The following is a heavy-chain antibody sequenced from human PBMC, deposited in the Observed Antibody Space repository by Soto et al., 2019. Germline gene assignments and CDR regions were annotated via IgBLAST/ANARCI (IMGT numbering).Heavy chain of an antibody. D-gene: IGHD6-13*01. CDR1: GGSISSYY. CDR2: IYYSGST. V-gene: IGHV4-59*01. CDR3: ARDRITSSWYEGLLNSDYYSFYGMAV. Sequence: SETLSLTCTVSGGSISSYYWSWIRQPPGKGLEWIGYIYYSGSTNYNPSLKRRVTIPVATSKNQFSLKLGSVTAAATAVYYCARDRITSSWYEGLLNSDYYSFYGMAVWGQGTTVSVSS. J-gene: IGHJ6*02.